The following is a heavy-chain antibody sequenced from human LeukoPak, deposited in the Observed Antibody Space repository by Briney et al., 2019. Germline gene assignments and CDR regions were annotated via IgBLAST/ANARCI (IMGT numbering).Heavy chain of an antibody. CDR2: INQDGSEK. V-gene: IGHV3-7*01. J-gene: IGHJ4*02. CDR1: GFTFSSYW. CDR3: ARVDNYYDTSGYSHFDY. Sequence: GGSLRLSCAASGFTFSSYWMSWVRQAPGKGLEWVANINQDGSEKYYVDSVKGRFTVSRDNAKNSLYLRMNSLGAEDTAVYYCARVDNYYDTSGYSHFDYWGQGTLVTVSS. D-gene: IGHD3-22*01.